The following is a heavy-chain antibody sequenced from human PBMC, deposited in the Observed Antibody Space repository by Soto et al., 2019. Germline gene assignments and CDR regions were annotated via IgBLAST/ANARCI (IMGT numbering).Heavy chain of an antibody. D-gene: IGHD3-22*01. V-gene: IGHV5-51*01. CDR2: IYPGDSDT. Sequence: PGEALKISCRGSGYSFTSNWIGCVRQLPGKGLEWMGIIYPGDSDTKYSPSFQGQVTISADTSISTASLQWSSLKASDSAIYSCARSLYYDSPTPSPGWSFDLWGRGTLVTVS. J-gene: IGHJ2*01. CDR1: GYSFTSNW. CDR3: ARSLYYDSPTPSPGWSFDL.